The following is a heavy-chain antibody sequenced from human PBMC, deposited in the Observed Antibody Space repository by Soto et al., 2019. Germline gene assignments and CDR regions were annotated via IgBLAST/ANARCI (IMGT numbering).Heavy chain of an antibody. CDR1: GGSISSSSYY. CDR3: ASSYGDYVSY. J-gene: IGHJ4*02. V-gene: IGHV4-39*01. D-gene: IGHD4-17*01. Sequence: QLQLQESGPGLVKPSETLSLTCTVSGGSISSSSYYWGWISQPSGKGLEWIGSIYYSGSTYYNPSLKSRVTISVDTSKNQFSLMLSSVTAADTAVYYCASSYGDYVSYWGQGTLVTVSS. CDR2: IYYSGST.